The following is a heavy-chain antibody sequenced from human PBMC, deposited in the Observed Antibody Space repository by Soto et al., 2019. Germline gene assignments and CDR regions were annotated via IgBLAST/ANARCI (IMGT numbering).Heavy chain of an antibody. CDR3: ARDHRRLWMADSSGPPGFV. Sequence: RLAYAASEFTFTYAWMSWVRQAPGKGLEWVGRIKSKTDGGTTDYAAPVKGRFTISRDNSKNTLYLQMNSLRAEDTAVYYCARDHRRLWMADSSGPPGFVWGQGTTVTVSS. J-gene: IGHJ6*02. V-gene: IGHV3-15*01. CDR1: EFTFTYAW. D-gene: IGHD3-22*01. CDR2: IKSKTDGGTT.